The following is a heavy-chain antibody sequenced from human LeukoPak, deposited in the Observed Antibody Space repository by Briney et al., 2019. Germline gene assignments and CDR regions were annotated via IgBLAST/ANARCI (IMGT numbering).Heavy chain of an antibody. Sequence: SETLSLTCTVSGGSISSSSYYWGWIRQPPGKGLEWIGSIYYSGSTYYNPSLKSRVTISIDTSKNQFSLKLSSVTAADTAVYYCARHRPGSSGSHYNAFDIWGQGTMVTVSS. V-gene: IGHV4-39*01. D-gene: IGHD3-22*01. CDR3: ARHRPGSSGSHYNAFDI. CDR1: GGSISSSSYY. J-gene: IGHJ3*02. CDR2: IYYSGST.